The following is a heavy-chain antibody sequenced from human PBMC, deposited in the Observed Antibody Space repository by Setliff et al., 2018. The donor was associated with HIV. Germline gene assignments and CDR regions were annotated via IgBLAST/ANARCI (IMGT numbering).Heavy chain of an antibody. CDR3: ARDRGAVAGTHGRDYYYYYMDV. V-gene: IGHV4-38-2*02. CDR2: VHHSGNT. Sequence: SETLSLTCAVSGYSISTAYYWAWIRQPPGKGLEWIGGVHHSGNTNYNPSLKSRVTISVDTSKKQFSLKLTSVTAADTAVYYCARDRGAVAGTHGRDYYYYYMDVWGKGTTVTVSS. CDR1: GYSISTAYY. D-gene: IGHD6-19*01. J-gene: IGHJ6*03.